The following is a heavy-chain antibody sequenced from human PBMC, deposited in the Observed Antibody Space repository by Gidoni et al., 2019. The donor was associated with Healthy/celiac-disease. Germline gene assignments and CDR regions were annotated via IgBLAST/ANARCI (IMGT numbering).Heavy chain of an antibody. Sequence: QLQLQESGPGLVKPSETLFLTCTVSGGSISSSSYYWGWIRQPPGKGLEWIGSIYYSGSTYYNPSLKSRVTISVDTSKNQFSLKLSSVTAADTAVYYCARLLGYYYGMDVWGQGTTVTVSS. CDR3: ARLLGYYYGMDV. V-gene: IGHV4-39*01. CDR1: GGSISSSSYY. CDR2: IYYSGST. J-gene: IGHJ6*02.